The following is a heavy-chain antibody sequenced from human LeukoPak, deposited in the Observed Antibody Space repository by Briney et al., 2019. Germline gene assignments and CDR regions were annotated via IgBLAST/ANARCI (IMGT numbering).Heavy chain of an antibody. CDR3: TKGRGI. CDR1: GGSISSGSYD. D-gene: IGHD3-10*01. J-gene: IGHJ4*02. V-gene: IGHV4-61*09. Sequence: SETLSLTCTVSGGSISSGSYDWYWTRQPAGKGLEWIGHIYTSGSTDYNPSLQSRATISVATSKNQFSLKLTAVTAADTAIYYCTKGRGIWGQGTLVTVSS. CDR2: IYTSGST.